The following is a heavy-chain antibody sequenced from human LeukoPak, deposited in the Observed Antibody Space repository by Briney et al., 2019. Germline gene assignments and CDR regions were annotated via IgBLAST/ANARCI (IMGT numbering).Heavy chain of an antibody. CDR1: GFTFSRHW. V-gene: IGHV3-7*01. D-gene: IGHD4-17*01. CDR2: IKLDGSQ. J-gene: IGHJ4*02. Sequence: GGCLRLSCAASGFTFSRHWMGWVRQAPGKGPEWVASIKLDGSQYYVDSVKGRFNISRDNAKNSLYLQMNSLRAEDTAVYSCARGPDYGDRLDFFDYWGQGTVLSVSS. CDR3: ARGPDYGDRLDFFDY.